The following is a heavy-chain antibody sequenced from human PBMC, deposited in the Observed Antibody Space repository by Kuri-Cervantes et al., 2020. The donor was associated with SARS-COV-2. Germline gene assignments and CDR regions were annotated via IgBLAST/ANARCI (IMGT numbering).Heavy chain of an antibody. CDR3: ARGDDITIFGVVIKGGTEY. V-gene: IGHV3-48*01. Sequence: GESLKISCAASGFTFSSYSMNWVRQAPGKGLEWVSYISSSSSTIYYADSVKGRFTISRDNAKNSLYLQMNSLRAEDTAVYYCARGDDITIFGVVIKGGTEYWGQGTLVTVSS. CDR2: ISSSSSTI. J-gene: IGHJ4*02. CDR1: GFTFSSYS. D-gene: IGHD3-3*01.